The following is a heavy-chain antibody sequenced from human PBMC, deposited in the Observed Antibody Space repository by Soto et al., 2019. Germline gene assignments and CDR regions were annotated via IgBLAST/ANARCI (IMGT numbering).Heavy chain of an antibody. Sequence: QVQLVESGGGVVQPGRSLRLSCAASGFTFSNYGMHWVRQAPGKGLEWVAVILNDGSNRYHADSVKDRLTISRDNSKNTMYLQMTSLRAEDTAVYYCARDDEYSGNGMDVWGQGTTVTVS. CDR1: GFTFSNYG. J-gene: IGHJ6*02. CDR3: ARDDEYSGNGMDV. V-gene: IGHV3-33*01. CDR2: ILNDGSNR. D-gene: IGHD3-10*01.